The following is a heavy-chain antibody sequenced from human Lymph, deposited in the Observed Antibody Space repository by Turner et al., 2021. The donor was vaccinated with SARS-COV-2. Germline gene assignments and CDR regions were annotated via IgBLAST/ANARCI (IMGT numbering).Heavy chain of an antibody. V-gene: IGHV3-33*01. D-gene: IGHD6-6*01. CDR2: IVYYGSYK. J-gene: IGHJ5*02. Sequence: QVQLVESGGGVVQTGRYLRLSCAESGFSFSSYGMHWVRQALGKGLEWVAFIVYYGSYKYYAYSVKGRFTIPRDNSKNTLYLQMNSLRAEDTAVYYCARDYSSSSYLVSWFDPWGQGALVTVSS. CDR1: GFSFSSYG. CDR3: ARDYSSSSYLVSWFDP.